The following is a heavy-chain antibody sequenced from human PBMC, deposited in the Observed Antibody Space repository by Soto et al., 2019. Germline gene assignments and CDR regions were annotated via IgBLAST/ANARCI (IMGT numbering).Heavy chain of an antibody. CDR2: IYYTGST. CDR1: GGSINNHY. J-gene: IGHJ6*03. V-gene: IGHV4-59*11. Sequence: QVHLQESGPGLVKPSETLSLTCTVSGGSINNHYWSWIRQPPGKGLEWIGYIYYTGSTNYNPSLESRVTMSVDTSKNRVSLNLTSLTAADTAIYYCARGVVTTVTTAPGYYYYMDVWGKGTTVTVSS. D-gene: IGHD4-4*01. CDR3: ARGVVTTVTTAPGYYYYMDV.